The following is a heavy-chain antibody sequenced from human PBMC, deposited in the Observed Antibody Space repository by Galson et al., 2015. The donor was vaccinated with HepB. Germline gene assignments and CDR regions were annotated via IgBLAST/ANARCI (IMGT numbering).Heavy chain of an antibody. CDR1: GYTFTSYG. Sequence: SVKVSCKASGYTFTSYGISWVRQAPGHGLEWMGWISAYNGNTNYAQKLQGRVTMTTDTSTSTAYMELRSLRSDDTAVYYCARDGGRVTRGYFDYWGQGTLVTVSS. V-gene: IGHV1-18*04. CDR2: ISAYNGNT. D-gene: IGHD4-17*01. CDR3: ARDGGRVTRGYFDY. J-gene: IGHJ4*02.